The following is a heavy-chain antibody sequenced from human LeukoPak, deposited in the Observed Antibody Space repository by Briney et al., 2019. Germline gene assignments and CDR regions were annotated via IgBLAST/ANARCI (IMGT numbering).Heavy chain of an antibody. CDR3: AKAPVTTCRGAFCYPFDY. V-gene: IGHV3-23*01. CDR2: ISDTGNT. D-gene: IGHD2-15*01. CDR1: GFTLSSYA. Sequence: GGSLRLSCAASGFTLSSYAMSWVRQAPGKGLEWVSAISDTGNTYHADSVKGRFTISRDSSKSTLFLQMNRLRPEDAAVNYCAKAPVTTCRGAFCYPFDYWGLGTLVTVSS. J-gene: IGHJ4*02.